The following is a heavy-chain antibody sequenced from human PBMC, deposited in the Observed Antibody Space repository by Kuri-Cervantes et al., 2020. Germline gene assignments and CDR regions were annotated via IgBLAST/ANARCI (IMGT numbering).Heavy chain of an antibody. J-gene: IGHJ4*02. Sequence: GGSLRLSCAASGFTFSSYGMHWVRQAPGKGLEWVAVISYDGSNKYYADSVKGRFTISRDNSKNTLYLQMNSLKTEDTAVYYCTTLYIVVLDYWGQGTLVTVSS. CDR1: GFTFSSYG. D-gene: IGHD3-22*01. CDR2: ISYDGSNK. CDR3: TTLYIVVLDY. V-gene: IGHV3-30*03.